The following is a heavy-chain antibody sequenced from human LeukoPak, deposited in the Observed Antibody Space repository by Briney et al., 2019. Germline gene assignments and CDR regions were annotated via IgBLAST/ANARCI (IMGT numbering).Heavy chain of an antibody. CDR3: AKYVRELDY. V-gene: IGHV3-23*01. CDR2: ISPAGAST. J-gene: IGHJ4*02. D-gene: IGHD3-10*02. Sequence: GGSLRLSCAASGFTFSTYSMTWVRQAPGKGLEWVSTISPAGASTYYPDSVKGRFTISRDNAKNMLYLQMNSLRAEDTAVYYCAKYVRELDYWGQGTVVTVSS. CDR1: GFTFSTYS.